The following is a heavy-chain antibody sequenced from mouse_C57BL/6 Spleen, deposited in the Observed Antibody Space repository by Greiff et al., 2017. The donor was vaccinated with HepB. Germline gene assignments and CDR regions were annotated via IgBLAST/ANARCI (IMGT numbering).Heavy chain of an antibody. CDR3: AREAMMVTTDY. J-gene: IGHJ2*01. V-gene: IGHV2-2*01. Sequence: QVQLKESGPGLVQPSQSLSITCTVSGFSLTSYGVHWVRQSPGKGLEWLGVIWSGGSTDYNAAFISRLSISKDNSKSQVFFKMNSLQADDTAIYYCAREAMMVTTDYWGQGTTLTVSS. CDR2: IWSGGST. D-gene: IGHD2-3*01. CDR1: GFSLTSYG.